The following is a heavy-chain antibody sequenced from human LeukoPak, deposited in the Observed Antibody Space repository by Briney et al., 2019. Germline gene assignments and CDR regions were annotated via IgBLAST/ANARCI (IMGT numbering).Heavy chain of an antibody. Sequence: GGSLRLSCAASGLSVTDNYTSWVRQAPGKGLEWVAVMQSGGNTYYTDSVKGRFTISRDNSKNTLYLQMNSPRAEDTAVYYCTNQGDFWSGYSLDWGQGTLVTASS. CDR2: MQSGGNT. CDR3: TNQGDFWSGYSLD. J-gene: IGHJ4*02. D-gene: IGHD3-3*01. CDR1: GLSVTDNY. V-gene: IGHV3-66*01.